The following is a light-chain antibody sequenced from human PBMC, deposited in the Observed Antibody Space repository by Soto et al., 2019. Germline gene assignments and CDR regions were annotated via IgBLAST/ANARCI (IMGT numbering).Light chain of an antibody. CDR1: QSISSSY. Sequence: EIVLTQSPGILSLSPGERATLSCRASQSISSSYLAWYQQKPGQAPRLLIYGASSRATGTPDRFSGSGSGTDFTLTISRLEPEDFAVFYCQQYDTSPITFGGGTKVEIK. V-gene: IGKV3-20*01. J-gene: IGKJ4*01. CDR3: QQYDTSPIT. CDR2: GAS.